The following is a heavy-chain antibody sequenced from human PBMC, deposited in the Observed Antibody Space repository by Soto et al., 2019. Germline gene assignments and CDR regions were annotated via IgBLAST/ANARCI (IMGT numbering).Heavy chain of an antibody. CDR2: IKEDGSEK. CDR3: ARSGSEVDY. Sequence: EVQLVESGGDLVQPGGSLRLSCAVSGFTFSHYWMTWVRQAPGKGLEWVANIKEDGSEKNYVDSVKGRFTISRDNAKNSLYLQMNSLRAEDTAVYYGARSGSEVDYWGQGTVVIVSS. CDR1: GFTFSHYW. V-gene: IGHV3-7*01. D-gene: IGHD3-10*01. J-gene: IGHJ4*02.